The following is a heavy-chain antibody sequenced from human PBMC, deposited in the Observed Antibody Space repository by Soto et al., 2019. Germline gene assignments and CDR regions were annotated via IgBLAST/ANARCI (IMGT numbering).Heavy chain of an antibody. V-gene: IGHV2-70*01. CDR3: ARIKFSSGHIDY. CDR1: GFSLSTSGMC. D-gene: IGHD6-19*01. Sequence: SGPTLVNPTQTLTLTRTFSGFSLSTSGMCVSWIRQPPGKALEWLALIDWDDDKYYSTSLKTRLTISKDTSKSQVVLTMTNMDPVDTATYYCARIKFSSGHIDYWGQGSLVTVSS. CDR2: IDWDDDK. J-gene: IGHJ4*02.